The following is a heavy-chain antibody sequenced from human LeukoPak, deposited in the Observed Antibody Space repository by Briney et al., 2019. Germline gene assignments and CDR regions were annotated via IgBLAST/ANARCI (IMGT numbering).Heavy chain of an antibody. CDR1: GFTSCNYA. J-gene: IGHJ4*02. CDR3: AKDPPIAAAEGAFDY. Sequence: PGGSLRLSCAASGFTSCNYAMNWVRQAPGKGLEWVSAIAGSGGNTYYADSVKGRFTISRDNSKNTLYLQMNSLRAEDTAVYYCAKDPPIAAAEGAFDYWGQGTLVTVPS. V-gene: IGHV3-23*01. D-gene: IGHD6-13*01. CDR2: IAGSGGNT.